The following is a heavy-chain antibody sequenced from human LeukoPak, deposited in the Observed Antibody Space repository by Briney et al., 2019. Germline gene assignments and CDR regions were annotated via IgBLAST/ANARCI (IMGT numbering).Heavy chain of an antibody. J-gene: IGHJ3*01. CDR2: INSDGSEG. CDR3: ARSSYSSSSSV. V-gene: IGHV3-7*03. D-gene: IGHD6-6*01. Sequence: GGSLRLSCAVSVFTFSGFWMSWSRQAPGKGLEWVASINSDGSEGYYADVVKGRFTISRDNAKNSLYLQINSLRAEDTAVYYCARSSYSSSSSVWGQGTMVTVSS. CDR1: VFTFSGFW.